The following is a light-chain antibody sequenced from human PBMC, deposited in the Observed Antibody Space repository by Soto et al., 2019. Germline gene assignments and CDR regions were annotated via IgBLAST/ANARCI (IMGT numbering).Light chain of an antibody. CDR3: SSYAGSNNFVL. CDR1: SIDIGGYNY. CDR2: DVN. V-gene: IGLV2-8*01. J-gene: IGLJ2*01. Sequence: QSALTQPPSASGSPGQSVTISCTGTSIDIGGYNYVSWYQQHPGKAPKLMIYDVNKRPSGVPDRFSGSKSGNTASLTVSGLQAEDEADYYCSSYAGSNNFVLFGGGTKLTVL.